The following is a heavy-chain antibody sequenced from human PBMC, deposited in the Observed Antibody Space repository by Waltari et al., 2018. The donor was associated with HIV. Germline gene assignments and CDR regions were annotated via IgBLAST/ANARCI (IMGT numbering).Heavy chain of an antibody. V-gene: IGHV3-66*01. D-gene: IGHD2-21*02. CDR3: ASIADCGGDCYPRGMDV. Sequence: EVQLVESGGGLVQPGGSLRLSCEASGFTVSSNSMSWFRQAPGKGVEWVAVNYRRGSTYYPGSVKVKFTIPRENAKNTMYLQSDGRRGEDTVGYYCASIADCGGDCYPRGMDVGGPGTTVTVSS. J-gene: IGHJ6*02. CDR1: GFTVSSNS. CDR2: NYRRGST.